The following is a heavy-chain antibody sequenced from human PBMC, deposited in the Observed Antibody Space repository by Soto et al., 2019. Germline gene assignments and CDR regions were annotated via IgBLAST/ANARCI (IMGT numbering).Heavy chain of an antibody. D-gene: IGHD6-13*01. J-gene: IGHJ6*03. Sequence: PGGSLRLSCAASGFTFSDYYMSWIRQAPGKGLEGVSYISSSGSTIYYADSVKGRFTISRDNAKNSLYLQMNSLRAEDTAVYYCARALTFTAAGTFGFEYYYYYYMDVWGKGTTVTVSS. CDR2: ISSSGSTI. CDR3: ARALTFTAAGTFGFEYYYYYYMDV. V-gene: IGHV3-11*01. CDR1: GFTFSDYY.